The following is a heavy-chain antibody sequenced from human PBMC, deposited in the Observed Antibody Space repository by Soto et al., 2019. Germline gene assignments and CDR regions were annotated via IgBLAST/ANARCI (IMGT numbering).Heavy chain of an antibody. CDR3: ARDPRPNDAFDI. V-gene: IGHV1-69*04. CDR2: IIPILGIA. CDR1: GGTFSSHT. J-gene: IGHJ3*02. Sequence: SVKVSCKASGGTFSSHTISWVRQAPGQGLEWMGRIIPILGIANYAQKFQGRVTITADKSTSTAYMELSSLRSEDTAVYYCARDPRPNDAFDIWGQGTMVTVSS.